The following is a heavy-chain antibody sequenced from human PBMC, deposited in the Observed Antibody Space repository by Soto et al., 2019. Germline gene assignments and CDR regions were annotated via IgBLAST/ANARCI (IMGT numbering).Heavy chain of an antibody. Sequence: QVQLVESGGGVVQPGRSLRLSCAASGFTFSSYGMHWVRQAPGKGLEWVAVISYDGSNKYYADSVKGRFTISRDNSKNALYLQMNSLRAEGTAVYYGANSLSSGWYVGLDYWGQGTLVTVSS. V-gene: IGHV3-30*18. J-gene: IGHJ4*02. D-gene: IGHD6-19*01. CDR1: GFTFSSYG. CDR2: ISYDGSNK. CDR3: ANSLSSGWYVGLDY.